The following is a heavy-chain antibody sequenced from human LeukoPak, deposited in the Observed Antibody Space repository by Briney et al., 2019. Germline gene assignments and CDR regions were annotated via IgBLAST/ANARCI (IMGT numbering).Heavy chain of an antibody. J-gene: IGHJ4*02. Sequence: SGGSLRLSCAASGFTFDDYGMSWVRQAPGKGLEWVSGINWNGGSTGYADSVKGRFTISRDNAKNSLYLQMNSLRAEDTAIYYCTRSGYRHPYHFESWGQGTLVIVSS. CDR2: INWNGGST. D-gene: IGHD3-22*01. V-gene: IGHV3-20*04. CDR1: GFTFDDYG. CDR3: TRSGYRHPYHFES.